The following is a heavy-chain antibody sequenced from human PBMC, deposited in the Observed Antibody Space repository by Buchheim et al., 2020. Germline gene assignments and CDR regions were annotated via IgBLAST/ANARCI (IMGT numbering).Heavy chain of an antibody. D-gene: IGHD6-13*01. CDR3: ARDGVVGTIAAAGP. V-gene: IGHV4-39*07. CDR2: IYYSGST. CDR1: GGSISSSSYY. J-gene: IGHJ5*02. Sequence: QLQLQESGPGLVKPSETLSLTCTVSGGSISSSSYYWGWIRQPPGKGLEWIGNIYYSGSTYYNPSLKSRATISVDTSKKQFSLKLSSVTAADTAVYYCARDGVVGTIAAAGPWGQGTL.